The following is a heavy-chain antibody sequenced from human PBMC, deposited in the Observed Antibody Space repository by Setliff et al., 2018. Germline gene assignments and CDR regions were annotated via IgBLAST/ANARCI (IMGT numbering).Heavy chain of an antibody. D-gene: IGHD5-12*01. J-gene: IGHJ4*02. Sequence: LSLTCSVSGGSISSYYWSWIRQPPGKGLEWIGYIYYSGITTYNPSLKSRVTISVDTSKNQFSLKLSSVTAADTAVYYCARLYSGYDNLFDYWGQGILVTVSS. V-gene: IGHV4-59*01. CDR1: GGSISSYY. CDR2: IYYSGIT. CDR3: ARLYSGYDNLFDY.